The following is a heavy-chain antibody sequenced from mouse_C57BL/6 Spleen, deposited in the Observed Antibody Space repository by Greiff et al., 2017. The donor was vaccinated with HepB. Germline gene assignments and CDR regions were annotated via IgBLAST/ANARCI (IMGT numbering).Heavy chain of an antibody. Sequence: EVMLVESGGGLVKPGGSLKLSCAASGFTFSSYAMSWVRQTPEKRLEWVATISDGGSYTYYPDNVKGRFTISRDNAKNNLYLQMSHLKSEDTAMYYCAREDGYYLYYFDYWGQGTTLTVSS. CDR1: GFTFSSYA. V-gene: IGHV5-4*01. CDR2: ISDGGSYT. J-gene: IGHJ2*01. CDR3: AREDGYYLYYFDY. D-gene: IGHD2-3*01.